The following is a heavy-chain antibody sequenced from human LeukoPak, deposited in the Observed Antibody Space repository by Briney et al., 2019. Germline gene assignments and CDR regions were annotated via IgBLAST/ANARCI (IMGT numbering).Heavy chain of an antibody. CDR3: ARVLRYSSSSIDY. J-gene: IGHJ4*02. V-gene: IGHV4-34*01. D-gene: IGHD6-13*01. CDR1: GGSFSGYY. CDR2: INHSGST. Sequence: SETLSLTCAVYGGSFSGYYWSWIRQPPGKGLEWIGEINHSGSTNYNPSLKSRVTISVDTSKNQFSLKLSSVTAADTAVYYCARVLRYSSSSIDYWGQGTLVTVSS.